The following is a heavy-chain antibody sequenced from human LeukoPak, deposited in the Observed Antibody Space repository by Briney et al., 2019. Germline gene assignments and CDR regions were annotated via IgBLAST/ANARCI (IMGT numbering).Heavy chain of an antibody. CDR3: AKDGTRGIRFGKIAHYFDY. D-gene: IGHD3-10*01. V-gene: IGHV3-23*01. CDR1: GFTFSSYG. J-gene: IGHJ4*02. Sequence: GGSLRLSCAASGFTFSSYGMSWVRQAPGKGLEWVSAISGSSGNTYYADSVKGRFTISRDNSKNTLYLQMNSLRVEDTAVYYCAKDGTRGIRFGKIAHYFDYWGQGSLVTVSS. CDR2: ISGSSGNT.